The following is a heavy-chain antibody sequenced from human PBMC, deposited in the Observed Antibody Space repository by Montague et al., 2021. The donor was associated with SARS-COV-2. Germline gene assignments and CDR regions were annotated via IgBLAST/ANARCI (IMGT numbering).Heavy chain of an antibody. V-gene: IGHV2-5*01. CDR2: IYWNDDK. CDR3: AHSPISLVRGIIPNWFDS. CDR1: GFSLTTSGVG. J-gene: IGHJ5*01. Sequence: PALVKPTQTLTLTCTFYGFSLTTSGVGVGWIRQPPGKALEWLALIYWNDDKRYSSSLKSRLTITKDTSKNQVVPIMTNMDPVDTATYYCAHSPISLVRGIIPNWFDSWGQGTLVTVSS. D-gene: IGHD3-10*01.